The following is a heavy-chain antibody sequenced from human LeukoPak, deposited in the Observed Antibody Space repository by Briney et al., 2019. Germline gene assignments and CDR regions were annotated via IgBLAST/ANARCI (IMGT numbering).Heavy chain of an antibody. CDR1: GFTFRSYS. D-gene: IGHD6-25*01. J-gene: IGHJ4*02. V-gene: IGHV3-48*04. Sequence: PGGSLRLSCAASGFTFRSYSMNWVRQAPGKGLEWVSYISSSSSTIYYADSVKGRFTISRDNAKNSLYLQMNSLRAEDTAVYYCARGGAIPGFWGQGTLVTVSS. CDR3: ARGGAIPGF. CDR2: ISSSSSTI.